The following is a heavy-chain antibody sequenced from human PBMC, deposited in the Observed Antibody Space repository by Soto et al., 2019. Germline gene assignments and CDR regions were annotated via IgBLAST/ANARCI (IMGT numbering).Heavy chain of an antibody. CDR2: IYSSGST. D-gene: IGHD2-21*02. V-gene: IGHV4-61*01. Sequence: SETLSLTCTVSGGSVSSDTHYWSWIRQPPGKRLEWIGFIYSSGSTNYNPSLKSRVTISVDTSKNQFSLKLSSVTAADTAVYYCARHCIYCGGDIFDYWGQGTLVTVSS. J-gene: IGHJ4*02. CDR1: GGSVSSDTHY. CDR3: ARHCIYCGGDIFDY.